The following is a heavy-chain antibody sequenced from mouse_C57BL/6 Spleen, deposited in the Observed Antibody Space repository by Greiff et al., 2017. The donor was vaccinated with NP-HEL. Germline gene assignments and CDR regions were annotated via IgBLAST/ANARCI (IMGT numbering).Heavy chain of an antibody. V-gene: IGHV1-54*01. D-gene: IGHD3-2*02. CDR1: GYAFTNYL. Sequence: QVQLQQSGAELVRPGTSVKVSCKASGYAFTNYLIEWIGVINPGSGGTNYNEKFKGKATLTADKSSSTAYMQLSSLTSEDSAVYFCARSVDSSGYSWFAYWGQGTLVTVSA. CDR2: INPGSGGT. J-gene: IGHJ3*01. CDR3: ARSVDSSGYSWFAY.